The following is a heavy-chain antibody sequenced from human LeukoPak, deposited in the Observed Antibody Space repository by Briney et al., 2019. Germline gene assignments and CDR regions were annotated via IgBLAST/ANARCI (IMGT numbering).Heavy chain of an antibody. CDR2: ISSSGSTI. CDR1: GFTFSDYY. V-gene: IGHV3-11*04. CDR3: ARDKAVGPTLLDY. D-gene: IGHD1-26*01. J-gene: IGHJ4*02. Sequence: PGGSLRLSCAASGFTFSDYYMSWNRQAPGKGLEWVSYISSSGSTIYYADSVKGRFTISRDNAKNSLYLHMNSLRVEDTAVYYCARDKAVGPTLLDYWGQGTLVTVSS.